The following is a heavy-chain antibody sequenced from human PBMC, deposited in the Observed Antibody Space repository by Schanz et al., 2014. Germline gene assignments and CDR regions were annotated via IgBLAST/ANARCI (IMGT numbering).Heavy chain of an antibody. CDR2: ISGRDGST. CDR3: AKGRFGELSAFDI. CDR1: GFTFSSYA. D-gene: IGHD3-10*01. J-gene: IGHJ3*02. Sequence: EVQLLESGGGLVQPGGSLRLSCAASGFTFSSYAMTWVRQAPGMGLEWVSAISGRDGSTYYADSVRGRFTISRDNSKITLYLQMNSLRAEDTAVYYCAKGRFGELSAFDIWGHGTMVTVSS. V-gene: IGHV3-23*01.